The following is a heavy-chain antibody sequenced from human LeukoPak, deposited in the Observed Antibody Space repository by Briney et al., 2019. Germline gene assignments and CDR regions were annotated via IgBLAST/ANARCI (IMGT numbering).Heavy chain of an antibody. CDR1: GFAFSSFQ. CDR2: IKSDESTT. V-gene: IGHV3-74*01. CDR3: ARGDGGSYGGRFDY. D-gene: IGHD1-26*01. J-gene: IGHJ4*02. Sequence: GGSLRLSCAASGFAFSSFQMNWVRQAPGKGLVWVSRIKSDESTTSYADSVKGRFTIYRDNARNTLYLQMNSLRTEDTAVYYCARGDGGSYGGRFDYWGQGTLVTVSS.